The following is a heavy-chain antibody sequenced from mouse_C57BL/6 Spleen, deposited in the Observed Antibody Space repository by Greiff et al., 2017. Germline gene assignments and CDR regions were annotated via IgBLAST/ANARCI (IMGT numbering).Heavy chain of an antibody. CDR2: INPSSGYT. CDR3: ARSRDYHWYFDV. V-gene: IGHV1-7*01. Sequence: VKLMESGAELAKPGASVKLSCKASGYTFTSYWMHLVKQRPGQGLEWIGYINPSSGYTKYNQKFKDKATLTAEKSSSTAYMQRSSLTYEDSAVYYCARSRDYHWYFDVWGTGTTVTVSS. J-gene: IGHJ1*03. CDR1: GYTFTSYW. D-gene: IGHD2-4*01.